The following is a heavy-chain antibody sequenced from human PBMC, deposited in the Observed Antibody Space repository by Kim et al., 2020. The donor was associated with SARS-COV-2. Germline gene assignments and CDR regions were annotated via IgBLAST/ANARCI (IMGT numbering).Heavy chain of an antibody. CDR1: GGTFRCSS. V-gene: IGHV1-69*13. CDR2: IIPIFGTA. CDR3: ARGVRDCSSTSCYVGYDAFDI. J-gene: IGHJ3*02. Sequence: SVKVSCKASGGTFRCSSISWVRQAPGQGLEWMGGIIPIFGTANYAQKFQGRVTITADESTSTAYMELSSLRSEDTAVYYCARGVRDCSSTSCYVGYDAFDIWGQGTMVTVSS. D-gene: IGHD2-2*01.